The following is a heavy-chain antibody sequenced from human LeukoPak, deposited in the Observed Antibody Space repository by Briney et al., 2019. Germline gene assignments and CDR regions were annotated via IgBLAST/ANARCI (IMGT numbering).Heavy chain of an antibody. D-gene: IGHD3-9*01. Sequence: GASVTVSCKASGYTFTSYGFNWVRQPPAQGLEWVGWINAYIGNTNYAQKLQGRVTMTTDTSTSTAYMELRSLRSDDTAVYYCARDRSQGYFDWLLSNTNAFDIWGQGTMVTVSS. CDR2: INAYIGNT. CDR1: GYTFTSYG. CDR3: ARDRSQGYFDWLLSNTNAFDI. J-gene: IGHJ3*02. V-gene: IGHV1-18*01.